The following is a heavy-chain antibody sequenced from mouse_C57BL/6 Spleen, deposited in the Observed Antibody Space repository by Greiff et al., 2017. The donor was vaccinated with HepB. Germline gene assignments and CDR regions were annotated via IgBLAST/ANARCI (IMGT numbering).Heavy chain of an antibody. V-gene: IGHV1-81*01. Sequence: VQLVESGAELARPGASVKLSCKASGYTFTSYGISWVKQRTGQGLEWIGEIYPRSGNTYYNEKFKGKATLTADKSSSTAYMELRSLTSEDSAVYFCARLEDYTWFAYWGQGTLVTVSA. J-gene: IGHJ3*01. CDR2: IYPRSGNT. CDR3: ARLEDYTWFAY. CDR1: GYTFTSYG. D-gene: IGHD2-4*01.